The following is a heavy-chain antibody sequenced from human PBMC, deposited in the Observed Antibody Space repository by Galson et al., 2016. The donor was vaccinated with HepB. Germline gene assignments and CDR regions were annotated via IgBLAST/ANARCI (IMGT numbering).Heavy chain of an antibody. J-gene: IGHJ4*02. D-gene: IGHD3-22*01. V-gene: IGHV4-59*01. CDR2: IYYSGST. CDR3: ARGSRTMIVY. Sequence: SETLSLTCSVSGGSISYYYWSWVRQPPGKGLEWIGYIYYSGSTKYNPSLKSRVTISVDTSKNQFSLKLSSVTAADTAVYYCARGSRTMIVYWGQGTLVTVSS. CDR1: GGSISYYY.